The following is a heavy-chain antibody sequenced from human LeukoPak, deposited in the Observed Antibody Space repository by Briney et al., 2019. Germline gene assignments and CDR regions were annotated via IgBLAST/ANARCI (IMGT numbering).Heavy chain of an antibody. CDR3: AKDRGSSGNYRHFDY. Sequence: GGSLRLSCAASGFTFSSYAMSWVRQAPGKGLEWVSSISGSGVYTFYADSVKGRFTISTDSSKSTVYLQMNSLRAEDTAVYFCAKDRGSSGNYRHFDYWGQGTLVTVSS. CDR2: ISGSGVYT. J-gene: IGHJ4*02. D-gene: IGHD6-19*01. CDR1: GFTFSSYA. V-gene: IGHV3-23*01.